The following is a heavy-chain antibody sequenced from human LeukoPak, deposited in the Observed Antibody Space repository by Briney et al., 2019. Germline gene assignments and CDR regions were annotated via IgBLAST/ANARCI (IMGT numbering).Heavy chain of an antibody. Sequence: GASVKVSCKASGYTFTSYDINWVRQATGQGLEWMGWISAYNGNTNYAQKLQGRVTMTTDTSTSTAYMELRSLTSDDTAVYYCARETYSNILTGTDYWGPGTLVTVSS. V-gene: IGHV1-18*01. CDR1: GYTFTSYD. CDR3: ARETYSNILTGTDY. CDR2: ISAYNGNT. J-gene: IGHJ4*02. D-gene: IGHD3-9*01.